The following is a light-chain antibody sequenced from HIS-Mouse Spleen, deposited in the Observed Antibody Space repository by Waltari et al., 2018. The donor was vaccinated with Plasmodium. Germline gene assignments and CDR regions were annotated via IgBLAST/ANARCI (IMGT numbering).Light chain of an antibody. CDR3: QVWDSSSDHVV. J-gene: IGLJ2*01. CDR1: NLGSKS. Sequence: SSVLTPPPSVSVAPGKPARLTCGGNNLGSKSGHWYQQKPGQAPVLAVYDDSDRPSGIPERFSGSNSGNTATLTISRVEAGDEADYYCQVWDSSSDHVVFGGGTKLTVL. CDR2: DDS. V-gene: IGLV3-21*03.